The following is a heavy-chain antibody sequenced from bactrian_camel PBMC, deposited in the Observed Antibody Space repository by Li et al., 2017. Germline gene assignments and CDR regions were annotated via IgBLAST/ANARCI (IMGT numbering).Heavy chain of an antibody. CDR1: GDTDSTDC. V-gene: IGHV3S53*01. J-gene: IGHJ4*01. CDR2: IDSDGST. CDR3: ATDLSPTGWEKFYY. D-gene: IGHD5*01. Sequence: HVQLVESGGGSVQAGGSLRLSCAASGDTDSTDCIGWFRQAPGKEREGVAAIDSDGSTYYDDSVKGRFTISRGNAKNTLYLQMNSLKIEDTAVYYCATDLSPTGWEKFYYWAQGTQVTVS.